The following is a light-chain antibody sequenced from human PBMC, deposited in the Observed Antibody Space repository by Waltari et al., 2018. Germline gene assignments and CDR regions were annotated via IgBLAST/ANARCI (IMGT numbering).Light chain of an antibody. Sequence: QSVLTQPPSVSGTPGQRVTISCSGGTSTTDRTYGPLYQQFPGTAPKVLIYKTKERPSGVPDRFSGSKSGTSASLAISGLRSEDEADYYCATWDDSLSGWVFGGGTKVTVL. CDR1: TSTTDRTY. J-gene: IGLJ3*02. CDR2: KTK. CDR3: ATWDDSLSGWV. V-gene: IGLV1-47*01.